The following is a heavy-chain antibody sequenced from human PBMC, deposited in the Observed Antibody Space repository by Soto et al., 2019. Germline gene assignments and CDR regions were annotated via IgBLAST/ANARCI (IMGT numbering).Heavy chain of an antibody. D-gene: IGHD3-9*01. V-gene: IGHV3-11*01. CDR2: ISSSGYPI. CDR3: AREYIDYLYFDY. CDR1: GFTFSDSH. Sequence: GGSLRLSCAASGFTFSDSHMSWIRQAPGKGLEWVSFISSSGYPIYYADSVQARFTVSRDNAKKSVYLQMNSLRADDTAVYYCAREYIDYLYFDYWGQGALVTVSS. J-gene: IGHJ4*02.